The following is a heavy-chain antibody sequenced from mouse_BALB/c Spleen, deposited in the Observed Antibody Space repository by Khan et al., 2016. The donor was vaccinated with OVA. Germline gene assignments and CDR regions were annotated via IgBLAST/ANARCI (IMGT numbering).Heavy chain of an antibody. Sequence: EVTLLESGPGLVKPSQSLSLTCPVTGYSITSAYAWNWIRQFPGNKLEWMGFISYSGNTNYNPSLKSRISITRDTTKNQFFLQLNSVTIEDTATYYCARVYGGDFDYWGQGTTLTGSS. CDR1: GYSITSAYA. D-gene: IGHD1-1*01. J-gene: IGHJ2*01. V-gene: IGHV3-2*02. CDR3: ARVYGGDFDY. CDR2: ISYSGNT.